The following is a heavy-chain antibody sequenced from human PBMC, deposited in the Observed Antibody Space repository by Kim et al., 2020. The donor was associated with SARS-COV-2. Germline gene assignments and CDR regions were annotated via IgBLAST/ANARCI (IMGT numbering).Heavy chain of an antibody. CDR2: ITYDGSNN. J-gene: IGHJ4*02. D-gene: IGHD3-9*01. CDR3: ATLQGAFDWLSHFDY. V-gene: IGHV3-30*04. CDR1: GFTFSSYA. Sequence: GGSLRLSCAASGFTFSSYAMDWVRQAPGKGLEWVAVITYDGSNNYDADSVKGSFTISRDNSKNKLYMQMNRLRAEDTAVCYCATLQGAFDWLSHFDYWGQGTLVTVSS.